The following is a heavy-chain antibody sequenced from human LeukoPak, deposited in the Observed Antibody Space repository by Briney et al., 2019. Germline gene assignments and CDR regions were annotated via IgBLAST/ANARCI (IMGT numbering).Heavy chain of an antibody. CDR2: IRSKANSYAT. CDR1: GFTFSGSA. D-gene: IGHD2-21*02. Sequence: GSLRLSCAASGFTFSGSAMHWVRQASGKGLEWVGRIRSKANSYATAYAASVKGRFTISRDDSKNTAYLQMNSLKTEDTAVYYCTRWFYCGGDCYSLYYMDVWGKGTTVTVSS. V-gene: IGHV3-73*01. J-gene: IGHJ6*03. CDR3: TRWFYCGGDCYSLYYMDV.